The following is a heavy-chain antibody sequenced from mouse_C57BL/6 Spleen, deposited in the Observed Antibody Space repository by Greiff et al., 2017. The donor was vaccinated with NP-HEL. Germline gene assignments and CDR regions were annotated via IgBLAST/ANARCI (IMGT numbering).Heavy chain of an antibody. Sequence: EVQLQQSGPELVKPGASVKISCKASGYTFTDYYMNWVKQSHGKSLEWIGDINPNNGGTSYNQKFKGKATLTVDKSSSTAYMELRSLTSEDSAVYYCARVPHYYGSSWLAYWGQGTLVTVSA. CDR1: GYTFTDYY. CDR2: INPNNGGT. J-gene: IGHJ3*01. D-gene: IGHD1-1*01. CDR3: ARVPHYYGSSWLAY. V-gene: IGHV1-26*01.